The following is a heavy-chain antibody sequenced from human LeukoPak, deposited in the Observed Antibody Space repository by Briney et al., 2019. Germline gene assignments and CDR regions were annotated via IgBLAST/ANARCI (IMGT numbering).Heavy chain of an antibody. CDR2: IKSKTDGGTT. CDR3: TTAYYCGGDCYDFDY. D-gene: IGHD2-21*02. Sequence: GSLRLSCAASGFTFSNAWMSWVRQAPGKGLEWVGRIKSKTDGGTTDYAALVKGRFTISRDDSKNTLYLQMNSLKTEDTAVYYCTTAYYCGGDCYDFDYWGQGTLVTVSS. V-gene: IGHV3-15*01. CDR1: GFTFSNAW. J-gene: IGHJ4*02.